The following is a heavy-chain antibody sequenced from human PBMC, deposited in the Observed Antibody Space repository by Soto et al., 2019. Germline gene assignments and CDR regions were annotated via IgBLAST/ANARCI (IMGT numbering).Heavy chain of an antibody. Sequence: SETLSLTCAVYGGSFSGYYWSWIRQPPGKGLEWIGEINHSGSTNYNPPLKSRVTISVDTSKNQFSLKLSSVTAADTAVYYCAIVGPYITMVRGASNWFDPWGQGALVT. CDR3: AIVGPYITMVRGASNWFDP. D-gene: IGHD3-10*01. CDR1: GGSFSGYY. J-gene: IGHJ5*02. V-gene: IGHV4-34*01. CDR2: INHSGST.